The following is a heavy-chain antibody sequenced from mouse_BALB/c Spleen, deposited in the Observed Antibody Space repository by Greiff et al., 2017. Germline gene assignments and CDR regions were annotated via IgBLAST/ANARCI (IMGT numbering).Heavy chain of an antibody. V-gene: IGHV5-6-3*01. J-gene: IGHJ2*01. Sequence: EVQRVESGGGLVQPGGSLKLSCAASGFTFSSYGMSWVRQTPDKRLELVATINSNGGSTYYPDSVKGRFTISRDNAKNTLYLQMRSLKSEDTAMYYCAREGYYFDYWGQGTTLTVSS. CDR2: INSNGGST. CDR1: GFTFSSYG. CDR3: AREGYYFDY.